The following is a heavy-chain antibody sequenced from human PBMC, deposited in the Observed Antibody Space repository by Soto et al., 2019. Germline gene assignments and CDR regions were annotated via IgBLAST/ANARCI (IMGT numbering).Heavy chain of an antibody. V-gene: IGHV4-31*03. CDR3: ARDYPERYCSGGSCYSYGMDV. J-gene: IGHJ6*02. D-gene: IGHD2-15*01. CDR1: GGSISSGGYY. CDR2: IYYSGST. Sequence: TLSLTCTVSGGSISSGGYYWSWIRQHPGKGLEWIGYIYYSGSTYYNPSLKSRVTISVDTSKNQFSLKLSSVTAADTAVYYCARDYPERYCSGGSCYSYGMDVWGQGTTVTVSS.